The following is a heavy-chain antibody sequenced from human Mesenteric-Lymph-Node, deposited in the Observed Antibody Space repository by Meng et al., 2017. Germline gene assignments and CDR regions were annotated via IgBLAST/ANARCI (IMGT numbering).Heavy chain of an antibody. J-gene: IGHJ4*02. D-gene: IGHD1-26*01. Sequence: SLKISCAASGFTFDDYAMHWVRQAPGKGLEWVSGISWNSGSIGYADSVKGRFTISRDNAKNSLYLQMNSLRAEDTAVYYCARWVGATTGDYWGQGTLVTVSS. CDR1: GFTFDDYA. CDR3: ARWVGATTGDY. CDR2: ISWNSGSI. V-gene: IGHV3-9*01.